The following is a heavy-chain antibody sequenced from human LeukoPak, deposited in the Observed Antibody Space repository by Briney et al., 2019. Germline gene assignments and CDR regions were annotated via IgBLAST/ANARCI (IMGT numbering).Heavy chain of an antibody. V-gene: IGHV1-69*05. Sequence: SVKVSCKASGGTFSSYAISWVRQAPGQGLEWMGRIIPIFGTANYAQEVQGRVTITTDESTSTAYMELSSLRSEDTAVYYCARDLTHDYLRRGHFDYWGQGTLVTVSS. CDR2: IIPIFGTA. J-gene: IGHJ4*02. CDR1: GGTFSSYA. D-gene: IGHD4-11*01. CDR3: ARDLTHDYLRRGHFDY.